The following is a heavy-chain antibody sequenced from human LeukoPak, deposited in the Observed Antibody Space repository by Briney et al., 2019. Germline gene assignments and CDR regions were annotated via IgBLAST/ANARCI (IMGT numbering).Heavy chain of an antibody. Sequence: SVKVSCKASGGSFSNYAFSWVRQAPGQGLEWMGRITPIVDIATYIQKFQGRVTSTANKFTSTAYMELSSLTSEDTVVYYCASGLGFCSGSDCTNLVKDYYYGMNVWGQGTTVTVSS. CDR2: ITPIVDIA. CDR1: GGSFSNYA. J-gene: IGHJ6*02. CDR3: ASGLGFCSGSDCTNLVKDYYYGMNV. V-gene: IGHV1-69*04. D-gene: IGHD2-15*01.